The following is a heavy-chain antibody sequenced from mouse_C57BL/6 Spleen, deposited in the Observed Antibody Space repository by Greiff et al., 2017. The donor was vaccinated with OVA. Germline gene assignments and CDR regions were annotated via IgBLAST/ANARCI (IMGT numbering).Heavy chain of an antibody. CDR3: ATTGVFDY. D-gene: IGHD4-1*02. J-gene: IGHJ2*01. V-gene: IGHV1-74*01. CDR1: GYTFTSYW. CDR2: IHPSDSDN. Sequence: QVHVKQPGAELVKPGASVKVSCKASGYTFTSYWMHWVKQRPGQGLEWIGRIHPSDSDNNYNQKFKGKATLTVDKSSSTAYMQLSSLTSEDSAVYYCATTGVFDYWGQGTTLTVSS.